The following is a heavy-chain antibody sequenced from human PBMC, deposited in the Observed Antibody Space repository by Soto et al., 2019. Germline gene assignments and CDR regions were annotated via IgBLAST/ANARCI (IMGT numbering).Heavy chain of an antibody. CDR1: GVSISSGNW. D-gene: IGHD3-10*01. CDR3: ARLVYDTRLNYMYFDF. CDR2: IFHDGTA. V-gene: IGHV4-4*02. Sequence: SETLSLTCAVSGVSISSGNWWTWVRQTPQRGLEYIGEIFHDGTANYYPSFERRVAISVDTSKNQSSLKLTSVTGADTAIYFCARLVYDTRLNYMYFDFWGQGALVTVSS. J-gene: IGHJ4*02.